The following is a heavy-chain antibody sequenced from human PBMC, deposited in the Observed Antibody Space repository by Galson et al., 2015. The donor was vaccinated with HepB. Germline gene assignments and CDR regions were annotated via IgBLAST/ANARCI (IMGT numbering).Heavy chain of an antibody. D-gene: IGHD6-19*01. CDR3: AKDLAVADVGPWDY. Sequence: SLRLSCAASGFTFSSYGMHWVRQAPGKGLEWVAVISYDGSNKYYADSVKGRFTISRDNSKNTLYLQMNSLRAEDTAVYYCAKDLAVADVGPWDYWGQGTLVTVSS. CDR1: GFTFSSYG. V-gene: IGHV3-30*18. CDR2: ISYDGSNK. J-gene: IGHJ4*02.